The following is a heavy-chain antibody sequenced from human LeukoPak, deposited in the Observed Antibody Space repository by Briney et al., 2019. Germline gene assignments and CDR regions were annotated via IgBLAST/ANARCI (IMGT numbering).Heavy chain of an antibody. CDR1: GFTFSTYW. Sequence: GGSLRLSCAASGFTFSTYWMSWVRQALGKGLEWVANIKKDGSGKYYMDSVKGRFTISRDNAENSLYLQMNSLRAEDTAVYYCAREGVHCSGRSCLKAYWGQGTQVTVSS. CDR3: AREGVHCSGRSCLKAY. J-gene: IGHJ4*02. V-gene: IGHV3-7*03. CDR2: IKKDGSGK. D-gene: IGHD2-15*01.